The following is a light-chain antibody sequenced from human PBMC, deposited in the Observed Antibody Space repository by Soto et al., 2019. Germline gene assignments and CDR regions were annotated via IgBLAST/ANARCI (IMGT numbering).Light chain of an antibody. CDR3: QQRSNWPT. CDR1: QSVSSY. V-gene: IGKV3-11*01. Sequence: EIVMTQSPVTLYVSPGERATLSCRASQSVSSYLAWYQQKPGQAPRLLIYDASNRATGIPARFSGGGSGTDFTLTISSLEPEDFAVYYCQQRSNWPTFGQGTKVDIK. J-gene: IGKJ1*01. CDR2: DAS.